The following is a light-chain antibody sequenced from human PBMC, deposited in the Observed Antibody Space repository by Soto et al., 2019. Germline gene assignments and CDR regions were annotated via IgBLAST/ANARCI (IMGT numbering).Light chain of an antibody. V-gene: IGKV3-20*01. J-gene: IGKJ2*01. Sequence: EIVLTQSPGTPSLSPGERATLSCRASQSVSSSYLAWYQQKPGQAPRLLIYGASSRATGIPDRFSGSGSVTDFTLTISRLEPEDFAVYYCQQYGSSPVTFGQGTKLEIK. CDR1: QSVSSSY. CDR2: GAS. CDR3: QQYGSSPVT.